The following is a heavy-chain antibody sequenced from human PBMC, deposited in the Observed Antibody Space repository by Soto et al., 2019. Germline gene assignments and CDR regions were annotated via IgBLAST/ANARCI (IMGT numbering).Heavy chain of an antibody. CDR1: GFTFDDYA. CDR3: AKDISGTVYGGTFDY. D-gene: IGHD1-1*01. Sequence: GGSLRLSCAASGFTFDDYAMHWVRQAPGKGLEWVSGISWNSGSIGYADSVKGRFTISRDNAKNSLYLQMNSLRAEDTALYYCAKDISGTVYGGTFDYWGQGTLVTVSS. CDR2: ISWNSGSI. J-gene: IGHJ4*02. V-gene: IGHV3-9*01.